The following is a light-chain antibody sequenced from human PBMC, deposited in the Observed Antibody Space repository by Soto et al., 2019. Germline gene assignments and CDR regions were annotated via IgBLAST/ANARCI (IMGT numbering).Light chain of an antibody. V-gene: IGKV3-15*01. CDR2: VAS. J-gene: IGKJ1*01. Sequence: EMVMTQSPATLSVSPGERATLSCRASQSVSSYLAWYQQKPGQPPRLLIYVASTRAAGTPARFSGSGSGTEFTLTISSLQSEDFAVYYCQQYKDWHPRVGQGTKVEI. CDR3: QQYKDWHPR. CDR1: QSVSSY.